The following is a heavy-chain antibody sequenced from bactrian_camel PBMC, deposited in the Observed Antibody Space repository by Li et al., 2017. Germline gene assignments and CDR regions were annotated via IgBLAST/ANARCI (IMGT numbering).Heavy chain of an antibody. V-gene: IGHV3S53*01. Sequence: HVQLVESGGGLVQPGESLKLTCKASDFIFNVCQMHWYRQAPGKEREGVATVDSTGNANYAESVKGRFTISQDNAKGTLYLQMNSLKPEDTAMYYCAASGVAYGACRTAANIWGQGTQVTVS. CDR2: VDSTGNA. CDR3: AASGVAYGACRTAANI. J-gene: IGHJ4*01. CDR1: DFIFNVCQ. D-gene: IGHD6*01.